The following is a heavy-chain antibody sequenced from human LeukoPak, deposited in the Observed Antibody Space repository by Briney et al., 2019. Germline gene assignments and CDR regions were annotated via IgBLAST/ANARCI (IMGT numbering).Heavy chain of an antibody. D-gene: IGHD3-22*01. CDR2: ISSSSSTI. Sequence: GGSLRLSCAASGFTFSSYSMNWVRQAPGKGPEWVSYISSSSSTIYYADSVKGRFTISRDNAKNSLYLQMNSLRAEDTAVYYCARALGEYDSSGYGYWGQGTLVTVSS. V-gene: IGHV3-48*04. CDR3: ARALGEYDSSGYGY. CDR1: GFTFSSYS. J-gene: IGHJ4*02.